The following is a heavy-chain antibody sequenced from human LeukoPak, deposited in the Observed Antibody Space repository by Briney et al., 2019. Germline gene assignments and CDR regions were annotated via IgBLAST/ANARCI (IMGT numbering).Heavy chain of an antibody. Sequence: GGSLRLSCAASGFTLGSYWMHWVRQAPEKGLVWVSRIDERSTNYADSVKGRFTISRDNSKNTLFLQMNSLRAEDTAVYYCARDEGARTVDYWGQGTLVTVSS. CDR1: GFTLGSYW. D-gene: IGHD1-26*01. CDR2: IDERST. V-gene: IGHV3-74*01. CDR3: ARDEGARTVDY. J-gene: IGHJ4*02.